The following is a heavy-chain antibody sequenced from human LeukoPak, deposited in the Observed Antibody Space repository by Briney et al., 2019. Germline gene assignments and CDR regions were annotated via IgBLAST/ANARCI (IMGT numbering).Heavy chain of an antibody. CDR2: IYHSGST. D-gene: IGHD3-22*01. CDR3: ARAAPSRKYYYDNSGHTDY. J-gene: IGHJ4*02. V-gene: IGHV4-38-2*01. Sequence: SETLSLTCAVSGYSISSGYYWGWIRQPPGKGLEWIGSIYHSGSTYYNPSLKSRVTISVDTSKNQFSLKLSSVTAADTAVYYCARAAPSRKYYYDNSGHTDYWGQGTLVTVSS. CDR1: GYSISSGYY.